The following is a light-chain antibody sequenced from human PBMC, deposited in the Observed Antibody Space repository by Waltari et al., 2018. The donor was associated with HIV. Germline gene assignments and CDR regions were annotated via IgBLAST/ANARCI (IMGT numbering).Light chain of an antibody. Sequence: QSALTQPRSVSGSPGQSVTISCTGTSSYVGGYKYVSWYQQHPGKAPKLMICDVSKRPSGVPDRFSGSKSGNTASLTISGLQAEDEADYYCCSYAGSYGYVFGTGTKVTVL. V-gene: IGLV2-11*01. CDR1: SSYVGGYKY. CDR3: CSYAGSYGYV. CDR2: DVS. J-gene: IGLJ1*01.